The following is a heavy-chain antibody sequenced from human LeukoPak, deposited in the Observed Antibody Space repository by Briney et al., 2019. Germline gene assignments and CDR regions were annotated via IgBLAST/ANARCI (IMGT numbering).Heavy chain of an antibody. Sequence: GESLKISCEDSGYYFTNYWIGWVRQMPGKGLEWMGIIHGADSLTTYSPSFQGQVTISADKSVSTAYLQWSGLKPSDTAIYYCARYTVPVYYYGMDVWGQGTTVTVSS. J-gene: IGHJ6*02. CDR1: GYYFTNYW. D-gene: IGHD1-14*01. CDR2: IHGADSLT. CDR3: ARYTVPVYYYGMDV. V-gene: IGHV5-51*01.